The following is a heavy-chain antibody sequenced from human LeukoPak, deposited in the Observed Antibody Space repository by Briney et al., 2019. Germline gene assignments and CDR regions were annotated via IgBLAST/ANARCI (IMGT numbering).Heavy chain of an antibody. D-gene: IGHD5-18*01. CDR3: ARAGYSYGYVDS. CDR1: GGSISSYF. J-gene: IGHJ5*01. V-gene: IGHV4-59*01. Sequence: SETLSLTCTVSGGSISSYFWSWVRQPPGKGLEWLGYIYYSGITNYNPSLKSRVTISLDTSKNQFSLELSSVTAADTAVYYCARAGYSYGYVDSWGRGTLVTVSS. CDR2: IYYSGIT.